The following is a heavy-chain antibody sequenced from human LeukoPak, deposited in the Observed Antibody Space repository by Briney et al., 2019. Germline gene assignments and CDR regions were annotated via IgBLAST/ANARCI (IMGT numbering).Heavy chain of an antibody. CDR1: GFTFSSYS. CDR3: ARDSAGYDDCFDY. Sequence: GGSLRLSCAASGFTFSSYSMNWVRQAPGKGLEWVSYISSSSSTIYYADSVKGRFTISRDNAKNSLYLQMNSLRAEDTAVYYCARDSAGYDDCFDYWGQGTLVTVSS. D-gene: IGHD3-22*01. J-gene: IGHJ4*02. V-gene: IGHV3-48*01. CDR2: ISSSSSTI.